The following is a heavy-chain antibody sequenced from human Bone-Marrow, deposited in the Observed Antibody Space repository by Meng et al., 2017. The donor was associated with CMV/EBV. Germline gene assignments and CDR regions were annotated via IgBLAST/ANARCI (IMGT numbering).Heavy chain of an antibody. D-gene: IGHD2-15*01. CDR3: ARVLSGYFDY. CDR1: GGSISSGDYY. V-gene: IGHV4-30-4*08. J-gene: IGHJ4*02. Sequence: VRRQEWGPGLGSPSQSLSLTSPFSGGSISSGDYYWSWIRQPPGKGLEWIGYIYYSGSTYYNPSLKSRVTISVDTSKNQFSLKLSSVTAADTAVYYCARVLSGYFDYWGQGTLVTVSS. CDR2: IYYSGST.